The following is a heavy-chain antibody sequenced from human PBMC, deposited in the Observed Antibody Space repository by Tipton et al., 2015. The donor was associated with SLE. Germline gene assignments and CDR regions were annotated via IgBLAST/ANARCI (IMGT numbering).Heavy chain of an antibody. CDR3: AKRALLYLDWFIFDF. Sequence: GSLRLSCAASGFTFNSFGMNWVRQAPGKGLEWVAFIQYDGTDEYYADSVKGRFTISRDNSKNTLFLQMNSLRPEDTAVYYCAKRALLYLDWFIFDFWGQGSLVTVSS. D-gene: IGHD3-9*01. J-gene: IGHJ4*02. CDR1: GFTFNSFG. CDR2: IQYDGTDE. V-gene: IGHV3-30*02.